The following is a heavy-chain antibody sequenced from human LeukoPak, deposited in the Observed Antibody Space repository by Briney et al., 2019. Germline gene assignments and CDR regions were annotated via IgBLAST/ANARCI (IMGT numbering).Heavy chain of an antibody. CDR3: ARDAVVAATYYYYYMDV. V-gene: IGHV3-48*03. CDR2: ISSSGSTI. CDR1: GFTFSSYA. J-gene: IGHJ6*03. Sequence: PGGSLRLSCAASGFTFSSYAMSWVRQAPGKGLEWVSYISSSGSTIYYADSVKGRFTISRDNAKNSLYLQMNSLRAEDTAVYYCARDAVVAATYYYYYMDVWGKGTTVTISS. D-gene: IGHD2-15*01.